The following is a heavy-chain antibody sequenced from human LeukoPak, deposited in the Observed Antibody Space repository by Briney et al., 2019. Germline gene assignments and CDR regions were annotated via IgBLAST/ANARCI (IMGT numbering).Heavy chain of an antibody. Sequence: GRSLRLSCAASGFTFDDYAMHWVRQAPGKGLEWVPGISWNSGSIGYADSVKGRFTISRDNAKNSLYLQMNSLRAEDTAVYYCARDLGQYRIAVASDYWGQGTLVTVSS. J-gene: IGHJ4*02. CDR3: ARDLGQYRIAVASDY. CDR1: GFTFDDYA. D-gene: IGHD6-13*01. CDR2: ISWNSGSI. V-gene: IGHV3-9*01.